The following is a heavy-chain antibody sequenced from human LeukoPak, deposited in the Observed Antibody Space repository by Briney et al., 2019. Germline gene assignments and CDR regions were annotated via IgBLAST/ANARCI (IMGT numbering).Heavy chain of an antibody. Sequence: SETLSLTCTVSGGSISSYYWSWIRQPPGKGLEWIGYIYYSGSTNYNPSLKSRVTISVDTSKNQLSLKLSSVTAADTAVYYCARDLAAAGIGFWDYWGQGTLVTVSS. CDR3: ARDLAAAGIGFWDY. V-gene: IGHV4-59*01. CDR2: IYYSGST. D-gene: IGHD6-13*01. J-gene: IGHJ4*02. CDR1: GGSISSYY.